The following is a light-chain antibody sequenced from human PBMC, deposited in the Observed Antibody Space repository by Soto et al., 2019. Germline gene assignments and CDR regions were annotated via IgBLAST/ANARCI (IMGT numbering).Light chain of an antibody. CDR2: DAS. J-gene: IGKJ4*01. Sequence: EIVLTQSPVTLSLSPGGRATLSCRASQSINNYLAWYQQKPGQPPRLLIYDASNRATAIPVRFSGSGSGTDFTLTISSLEPEDSAVYYCQYRGIWPPGATFGGGTKVEIK. CDR3: QYRGIWPPGAT. CDR1: QSINNY. V-gene: IGKV3-11*01.